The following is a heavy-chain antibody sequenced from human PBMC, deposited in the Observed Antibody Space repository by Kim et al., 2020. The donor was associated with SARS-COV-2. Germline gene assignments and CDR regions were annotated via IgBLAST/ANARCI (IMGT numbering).Heavy chain of an antibody. CDR3: ARDAEYSGYDSRYYYYGMDV. CDR2: INSDGSST. V-gene: IGHV3-74*01. D-gene: IGHD5-12*01. CDR1: GFTFSSYW. J-gene: IGHJ6*02. Sequence: GGSLRLSCAASGFTFSSYWMHWVRQAPGKGLVWVSRINSDGSSTSYADSVKGRFTISRDNAKNTLYLQMNSLRAEDTAVYYCARDAEYSGYDSRYYYYGMDVWGQGTTVTVSS.